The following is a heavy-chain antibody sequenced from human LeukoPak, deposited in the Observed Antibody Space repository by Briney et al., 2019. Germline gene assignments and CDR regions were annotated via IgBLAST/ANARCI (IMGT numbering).Heavy chain of an antibody. CDR1: GGTFSSYA. CDR2: IIPIFGTA. V-gene: IGHV1-69*13. CDR3: ARAVAGPYYYYGMDV. D-gene: IGHD6-19*01. Sequence: SVKVSCKASGGTFSSYAISWVRQAPGQGLEWMGGIIPIFGTANYAQKFQGRVTITADESTSTAYMELSSLRPEDTAVYYCARAVAGPYYYYGMDVWGKGTTVTVSS. J-gene: IGHJ6*04.